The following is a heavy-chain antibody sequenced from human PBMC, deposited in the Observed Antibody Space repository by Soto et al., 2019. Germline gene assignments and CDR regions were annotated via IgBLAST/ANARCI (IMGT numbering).Heavy chain of an antibody. CDR1: GYSFTSYW. Sequence: GESLKISCKGSGYSFTSYWIGWVRQMPGKGLEWMGIIYPGDSDTRYSPSFQGQVTISADKSISTAYLQWSSLKASDTAMYYCARYWGYCSSTSCYIDRGYYYYGMDVWGQGTTVTVSS. J-gene: IGHJ6*02. CDR2: IYPGDSDT. V-gene: IGHV5-51*01. D-gene: IGHD2-2*02. CDR3: ARYWGYCSSTSCYIDRGYYYYGMDV.